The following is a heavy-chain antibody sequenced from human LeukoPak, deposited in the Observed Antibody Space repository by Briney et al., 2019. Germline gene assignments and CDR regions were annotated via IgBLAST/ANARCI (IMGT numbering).Heavy chain of an antibody. D-gene: IGHD7-27*01. CDR3: AIGLTGDYYYGMDV. CDR1: GFTFSSYA. Sequence: GGSLRLSCAASGFTFSSYAMSWVRQAPGKGLEWVSAISGSGGSTYYADSVKGRFTISRDNSKNTLYLQMNSLRAEDTAVYYCAIGLTGDYYYGMDVWGQGTTVTVSS. J-gene: IGHJ6*02. V-gene: IGHV3-23*01. CDR2: ISGSGGST.